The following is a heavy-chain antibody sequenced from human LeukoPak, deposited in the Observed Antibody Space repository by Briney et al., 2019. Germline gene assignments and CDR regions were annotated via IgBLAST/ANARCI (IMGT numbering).Heavy chain of an antibody. D-gene: IGHD4-11*01. Sequence: GGSLRLSCAASGFTFSSYWMSWVRQAPGKGLEWVANIKQDGSEKYYVDSVKGRFTISRDNSENTLYLQMNSLRAEDTAVYYCAKLTTVRAVYYFDYWGQGTLVTVSS. CDR3: AKLTTVRAVYYFDY. CDR2: IKQDGSEK. V-gene: IGHV3-7*03. CDR1: GFTFSSYW. J-gene: IGHJ4*02.